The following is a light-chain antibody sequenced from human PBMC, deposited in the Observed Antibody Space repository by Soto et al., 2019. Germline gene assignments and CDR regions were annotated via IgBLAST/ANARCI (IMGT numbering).Light chain of an antibody. CDR3: MQCTHWPPYT. J-gene: IGKJ2*01. CDR1: QSLEYSDGNTN. Sequence: DVVTTQSPLSLPVTLGQPASISCRSSQSLEYSDGNTNLNWFQQRPGQSPRRLIYKVSNRDSRVPDRFSGSGSGTDFSLQIIRVMAEDVGVDYCMQCTHWPPYTFGQGTKLEIK. V-gene: IGKV2-30*01. CDR2: KVS.